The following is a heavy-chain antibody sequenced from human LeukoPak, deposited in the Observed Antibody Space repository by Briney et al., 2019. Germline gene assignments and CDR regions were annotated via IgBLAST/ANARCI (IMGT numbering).Heavy chain of an antibody. CDR2: ISSSGSTI. J-gene: IGHJ4*02. CDR1: GFTFSNYE. D-gene: IGHD2-2*01. CDR3: AKRAIVVPASPFDH. Sequence: PGGSLRLSCAASGFTFSNYEMNWVRQAPGKGLEWVSYISSSGSTIYYGDSVKGRFTISRDNAKNSVYLQMNSLRAEDTAVYYCAKRAIVVPASPFDHWGQGTLVTVSS. V-gene: IGHV3-48*03.